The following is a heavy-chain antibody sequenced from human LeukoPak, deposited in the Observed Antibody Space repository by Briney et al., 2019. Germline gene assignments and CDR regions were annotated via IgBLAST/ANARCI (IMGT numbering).Heavy chain of an antibody. V-gene: IGHV3-23*01. Sequence: GGSLRLSCAASGFTFSSYAMSWVRQAPGKGLEWVSAISGSGGSTYYADSVKGRSTISRDNSKNTLYLQMNSLRAEDTAVYYCALDGRGYSYGYWRPNYMDVWGKGTTVTVSS. D-gene: IGHD5-18*01. CDR1: GFTFSSYA. J-gene: IGHJ6*03. CDR3: ALDGRGYSYGYWRPNYMDV. CDR2: ISGSGGST.